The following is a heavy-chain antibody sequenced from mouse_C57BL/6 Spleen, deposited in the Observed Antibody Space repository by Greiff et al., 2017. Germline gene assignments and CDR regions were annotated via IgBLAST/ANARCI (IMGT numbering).Heavy chain of an antibody. V-gene: IGHV8-12*01. D-gene: IGHD2-1*01. CDR2: IYWDDDK. J-gene: IGHJ1*03. CDR3: ARKVYYGNSHWYFDV. Sequence: QVTLKECGPGILQSSQTLSLTCSFSGFSLSTSGMGVSWIRQPSGKGLEWLAHIYWDDDKRYNPSLKSRLTISKDTSRNQVFLKITSVDTADTATYYCARKVYYGNSHWYFDVWGTGTTVTVSS. CDR1: GFSLSTSGMG.